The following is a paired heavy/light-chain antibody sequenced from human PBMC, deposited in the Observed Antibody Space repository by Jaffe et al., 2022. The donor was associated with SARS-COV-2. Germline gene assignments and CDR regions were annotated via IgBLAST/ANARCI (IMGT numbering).Light chain of an antibody. CDR1: QSVSSSY. J-gene: IGKJ3*01. V-gene: IGKV3-20*01. Sequence: EIVLTQSPGTLSLSPGERATLSCRASQSVSSSYLAWYQQKPGQAPRLLIYGASSRATGIPDRFSGSGSGTDFTLTISRLEPEDFAVYYCQQYGSSLLFTFGPGTKVDIK. CDR3: QQYGSSLLFT. CDR2: GAS.
Heavy chain of an antibody. J-gene: IGHJ6*02. V-gene: IGHV3-23*01. D-gene: IGHD3-3*01. CDR3: AKDTPPTSYYDFWSGYYGAAMDV. CDR1: GFTFSSYA. CDR2: ISGSGGST. Sequence: EVQLLESGGGLVQPGGSLRLSCAASGFTFSSYAMSWVRQAPGKGLEWVSAISGSGGSTYYADSVKGRFTISRDNSKNTLYLQMNSLRAEDTAVYYCAKDTPPTSYYDFWSGYYGAAMDVWGQGTTVTVSS.